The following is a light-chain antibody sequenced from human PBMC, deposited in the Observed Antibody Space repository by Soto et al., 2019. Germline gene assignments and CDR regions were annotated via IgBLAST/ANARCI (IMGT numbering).Light chain of an antibody. CDR2: GNT. CDR3: QTYDSRLSCLYV. CDR1: SSNIGAGSD. Sequence: QSVLTQPPSISGAPGQRVTISCTGSSSNIGAGSDVHWYHQLPGTAPKLLIYGNTNRPSGVPDRFSGSKSGTSASLAIAGLQTEDEGDYYCQTYDSRLSCLYVLGTGTKVTVL. V-gene: IGLV1-40*01. J-gene: IGLJ1*01.